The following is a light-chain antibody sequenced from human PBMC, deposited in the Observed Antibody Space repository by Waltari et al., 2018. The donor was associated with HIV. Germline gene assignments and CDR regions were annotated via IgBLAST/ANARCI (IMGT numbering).Light chain of an antibody. CDR2: KSS. CDR1: LSVNTW. J-gene: IGKJ5*01. CDR3: QQYDSDPS. V-gene: IGKV1-5*03. Sequence: ILMTQSPSPLSASVGDRVSITCRASLSVNTWLAWYQQKPGRPPKLLIYKSSILQVGVPTRFSGSGSGTKFTLTITSLQPDDFATYYCQQYDSDPSFGQGTRL.